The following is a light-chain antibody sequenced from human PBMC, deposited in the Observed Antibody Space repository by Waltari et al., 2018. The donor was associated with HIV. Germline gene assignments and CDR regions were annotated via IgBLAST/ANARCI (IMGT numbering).Light chain of an antibody. V-gene: IGKV1-39*01. J-gene: IGKJ4*01. Sequence: DIQMTQSPSSLSASVGDRVTITCRASQTINTYLNWYQQKPGEAPKLLIYAASRLQRGVPSRFSGGGSGTDFTLTITGLQPDDFATYYCQQSYTTLTFGGGTKVEIK. CDR1: QTINTY. CDR3: QQSYTTLT. CDR2: AAS.